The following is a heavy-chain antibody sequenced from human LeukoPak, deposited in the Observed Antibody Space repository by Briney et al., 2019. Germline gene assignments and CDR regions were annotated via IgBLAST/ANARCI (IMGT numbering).Heavy chain of an antibody. CDR2: IYYSGST. J-gene: IGHJ6*02. V-gene: IGHV4-31*03. D-gene: IGHD3-22*01. Sequence: SETLSLTCTVSGGSISSGGYYWSWIRQHPGKGLEWIGYIYYSGSTYYNPSLKSRVTISVDTSKNQFSLKLSSVTAADTAVYYCARHFDSSGYNYYYYGMDVWGQGTTVTVSS. CDR3: ARHFDSSGYNYYYYGMDV. CDR1: GGSISSGGYY.